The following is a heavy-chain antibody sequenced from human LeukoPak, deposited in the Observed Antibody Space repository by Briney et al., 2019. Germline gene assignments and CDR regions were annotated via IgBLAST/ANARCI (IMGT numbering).Heavy chain of an antibody. CDR1: GFTFSSYS. CDR2: ISSSSSYI. D-gene: IGHD3/OR15-3a*01. V-gene: IGHV3-21*01. Sequence: GGSLRLSCAASGFTFSSYSMNWVRQAPGKGLEWVSSISSSSSYIYYADSVKGRFTISRDNAKNSLYLQMNSLRAEDTAVYYCARDLWSGTPAHDYWGQGTLVTVSS. CDR3: ARDLWSGTPAHDY. J-gene: IGHJ4*02.